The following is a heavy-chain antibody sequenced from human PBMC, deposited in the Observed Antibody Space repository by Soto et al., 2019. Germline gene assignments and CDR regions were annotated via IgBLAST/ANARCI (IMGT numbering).Heavy chain of an antibody. D-gene: IGHD2-21*01. CDR3: AKPRCRGRAYCDDY. V-gene: IGHV3-23*01. Sequence: EVQLLESGGGLVQPGGSLRLSCAASGFTFSSYAMSWVRQAPGKGLEWVSAISGSGGSTYYADSVKGRFTTSRDNSKNTLYLQMNSLRAEDTAVYYCAKPRCRGRAYCDDYWGQGTLVTVSS. CDR2: ISGSGGST. CDR1: GFTFSSYA. J-gene: IGHJ4*02.